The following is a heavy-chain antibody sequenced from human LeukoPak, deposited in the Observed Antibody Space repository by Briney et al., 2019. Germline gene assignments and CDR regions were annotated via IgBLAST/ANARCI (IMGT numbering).Heavy chain of an antibody. CDR1: GFTFSSYE. D-gene: IGHD3-3*01. Sequence: GGSLRLSCAASGFTFSSYEMNWVRQVPGKGLEWVSYISSSGNIIYYADSVKGRFTISRANAKNSLYLQMNSLRAEDTAVYFCANGNGQRFLEWLHETYYDYWGQGTLVTVSS. CDR2: ISSSGNII. J-gene: IGHJ4*02. V-gene: IGHV3-48*03. CDR3: ANGNGQRFLEWLHETYYDY.